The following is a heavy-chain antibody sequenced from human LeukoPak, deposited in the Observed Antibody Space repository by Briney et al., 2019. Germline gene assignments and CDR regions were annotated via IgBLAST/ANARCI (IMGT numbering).Heavy chain of an antibody. V-gene: IGHV3-30*02. CDR2: IRYDGSNK. CDR3: ARLPTGDFDY. CDR1: GFTFSTYG. D-gene: IGHD3-16*01. Sequence: GGSLRLSCAASGFTFSTYGMHWVRQAPGKGLEWLAFIRYDGSNKYYADSVKGRFTISRDNSENTLYLQMNSLRTEDTAVYYCARLPTGDFDYWGQGTLVTVSS. J-gene: IGHJ4*02.